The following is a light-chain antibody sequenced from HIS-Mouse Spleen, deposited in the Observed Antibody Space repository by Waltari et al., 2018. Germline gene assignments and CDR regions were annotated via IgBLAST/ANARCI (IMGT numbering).Light chain of an antibody. CDR3: CSYAGSYTWV. CDR1: SSAVGGYNF. CDR2: DVS. V-gene: IGLV2-11*01. Sequence: QSALTQPRSVSGSPGQSVTIPCTGTSSAVGGYNFFTWYQQHPGKAPKLMIYDVSKRPSGVPDRFSGSKSGNTASLTISGLQAEDEADYYCCSYAGSYTWVFGGGTKLTVL. J-gene: IGLJ3*02.